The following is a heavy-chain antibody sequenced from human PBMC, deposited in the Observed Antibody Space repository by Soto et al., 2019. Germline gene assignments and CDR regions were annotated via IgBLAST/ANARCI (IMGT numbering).Heavy chain of an antibody. Sequence: PGGSLRLSCSSSGFTFSSYAMHWVLQAPGKGLEYVSAISSNGGSTYYADSVKGRFTISRDNSKNTLYLQMSSLRAEDTAVYYCVINLRAGYSSGWFDYWGQGTLVTVSS. CDR3: VINLRAGYSSGWFDY. V-gene: IGHV3-64D*06. J-gene: IGHJ4*02. D-gene: IGHD6-19*01. CDR2: ISSNGGST. CDR1: GFTFSSYA.